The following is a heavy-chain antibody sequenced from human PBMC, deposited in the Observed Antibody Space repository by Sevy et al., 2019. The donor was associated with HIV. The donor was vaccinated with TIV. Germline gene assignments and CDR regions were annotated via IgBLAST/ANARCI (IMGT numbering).Heavy chain of an antibody. D-gene: IGHD2-8*01. Sequence: GGSLRLSCAASGFTFSTYAMSWVRQAPGKGLEWVSVISGGGGNTYYTDSVKGRFTISRDNAKNTLYLQMNSLRAEDRALYYCASARMLRRGFDYWGQGTLVTVS. V-gene: IGHV3-23*01. CDR2: ISGGGGNT. CDR3: ASARMLRRGFDY. CDR1: GFTFSTYA. J-gene: IGHJ4*02.